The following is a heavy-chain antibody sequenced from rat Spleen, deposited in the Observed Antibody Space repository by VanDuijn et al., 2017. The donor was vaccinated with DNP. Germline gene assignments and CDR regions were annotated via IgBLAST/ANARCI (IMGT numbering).Heavy chain of an antibody. CDR3: ARSIPYWYFDF. CDR1: GFTFSNHW. Sequence: EVRLVESGGDLVQPGRSLTLSCVGSGFTFSNHWMNWIRQAPGKGLEWVASITTRGGSTYYPDSVKGRFTISRDNAENTLYLQMNSLRSEDTATYYCARSIPYWYFDFWGPGIMVTVSS. V-gene: IGHV5-31*01. CDR2: ITTRGGST. D-gene: IGHD3-8*01. J-gene: IGHJ1*01.